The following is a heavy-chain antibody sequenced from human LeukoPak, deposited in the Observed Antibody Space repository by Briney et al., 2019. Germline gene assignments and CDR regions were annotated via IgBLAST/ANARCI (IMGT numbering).Heavy chain of an antibody. Sequence: PSETLSLTCTVSGGSISSYYWSWIRQPAGKGLEWIGRIYTSGSTNYNPSLKSRVTTSVDTSKNQFSLKLSSVAAADTAVYYCAREGRLSYYDSMDVGGQGTTVTVSS. V-gene: IGHV4-4*07. CDR3: AREGRLSYYDSMDV. CDR2: IYTSGST. CDR1: GGSISSYY. J-gene: IGHJ6*02. D-gene: IGHD3-10*01.